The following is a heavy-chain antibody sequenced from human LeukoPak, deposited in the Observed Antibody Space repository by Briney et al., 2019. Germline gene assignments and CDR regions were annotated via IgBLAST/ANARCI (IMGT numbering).Heavy chain of an antibody. J-gene: IGHJ5*02. D-gene: IGHD2-2*01. Sequence: SETLSLTCTVSGGSISSSSYYWGWIRLPPGKGLEWIGSIYYSGSTYYNPSLKSRVTISVDTSKNQFSLKLSSVTAADTAVYYCARAVDCSSTSCYVWFDPWGQGTLVTVSS. CDR3: ARAVDCSSTSCYVWFDP. CDR1: GGSISSSSYY. V-gene: IGHV4-39*07. CDR2: IYYSGST.